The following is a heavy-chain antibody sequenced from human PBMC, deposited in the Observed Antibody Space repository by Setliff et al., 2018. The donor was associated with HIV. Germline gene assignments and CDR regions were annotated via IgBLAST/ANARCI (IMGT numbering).Heavy chain of an antibody. CDR1: GGSIGSGGYS. Sequence: SETLSLTCAVSGGSIGSGGYSWTWIRQPPGKGLEWIGYIYHNGNTYCNPSLKSRVTIPVDKSKNHFSLKLNSVTATDTAICYCALRSPGGPRDSTWGSHRYDAFDTWGQGTAVTVSS. CDR3: ALRSPGGPRDSTWGSHRYDAFDT. V-gene: IGHV4-30-2*01. D-gene: IGHD3-16*02. J-gene: IGHJ3*02. CDR2: IYHNGNT.